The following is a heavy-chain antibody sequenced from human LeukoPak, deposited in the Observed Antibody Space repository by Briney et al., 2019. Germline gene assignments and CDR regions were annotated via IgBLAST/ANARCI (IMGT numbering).Heavy chain of an antibody. CDR3: ARDRLEAYSSSWYFNYYYGMDV. D-gene: IGHD6-13*01. V-gene: IGHV3-30-3*01. CDR2: ISYDGSNK. CDR1: GFTFSSYA. J-gene: IGHJ6*02. Sequence: PGGSLRLSCAASGFTFSSYAMHWVRQAPGKGLEWVAVISYDGSNKYYADSVKGRFTISRDNSKNTLYLQMNSLRAEDTAVYYCARDRLEAYSSSWYFNYYYGMDVWGQGTTVTVCS.